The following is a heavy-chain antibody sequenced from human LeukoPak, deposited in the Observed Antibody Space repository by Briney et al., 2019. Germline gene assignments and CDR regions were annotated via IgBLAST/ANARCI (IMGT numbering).Heavy chain of an antibody. CDR3: AKAARGAYEESDY. CDR1: GFTFSSYG. Sequence: GGSLRLSCAASGFTFSSYGMSWVRQAPGKGLEWVSAISGSGGSTYYADSVKGRFTISRDNSKNTLYLQMNSLRAEDTAVYHCAKAARGAYEESDYWGQGTLVTVSS. CDR2: ISGSGGST. J-gene: IGHJ4*02. D-gene: IGHD5-12*01. V-gene: IGHV3-23*01.